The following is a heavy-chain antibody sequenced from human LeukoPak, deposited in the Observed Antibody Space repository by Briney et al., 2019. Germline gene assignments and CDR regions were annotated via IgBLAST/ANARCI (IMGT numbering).Heavy chain of an antibody. Sequence: GRSLRLSCAASGFTSSSYGMHWVRQAPGKGLEWVAVISYDGSNKYYADSVKGRFTISRDNSKNTLYLQMNSLRAEDTAVYYCAKFNTVSGGFDYWGQGTLVTVSS. V-gene: IGHV3-30*18. CDR1: GFTSSSYG. D-gene: IGHD4-17*01. J-gene: IGHJ4*02. CDR2: ISYDGSNK. CDR3: AKFNTVSGGFDY.